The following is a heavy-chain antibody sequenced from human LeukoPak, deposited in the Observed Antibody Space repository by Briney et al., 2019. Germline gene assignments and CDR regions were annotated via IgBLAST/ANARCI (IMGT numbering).Heavy chain of an antibody. J-gene: IGHJ4*02. D-gene: IGHD6-13*01. Sequence: ASVKVSCRASGYSFGTYGFCWVRQAPGQGPEWMGWISANNGKTTYAQKFQGRVTLTADTSTSTAYMELTSLRPADTAVYFCAKVAGDRMDYWGQGTLVTVSS. CDR2: ISANNGKT. CDR3: AKVAGDRMDY. V-gene: IGHV1-18*01. CDR1: GYSFGTYG.